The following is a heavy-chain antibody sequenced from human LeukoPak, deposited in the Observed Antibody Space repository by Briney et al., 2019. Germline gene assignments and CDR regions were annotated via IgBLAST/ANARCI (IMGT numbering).Heavy chain of an antibody. Sequence: ASVKVSCKTSGYTFVNYAVTWVRQAPGQGLEWMGWISGYNGDSKYAQSLQGRVTMTKDTPTNTAYMELRSLRSDDTAVYFCARSQDYGAYDYDYWGQGTLVTVSS. CDR1: GYTFVNYA. CDR3: ARSQDYGAYDYDY. V-gene: IGHV1-18*01. D-gene: IGHD4-17*01. CDR2: ISGYNGDS. J-gene: IGHJ4*02.